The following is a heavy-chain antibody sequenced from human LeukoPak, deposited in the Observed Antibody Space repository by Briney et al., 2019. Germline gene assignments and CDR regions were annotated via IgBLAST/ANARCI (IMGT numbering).Heavy chain of an antibody. CDR3: ARDRSVYDY. J-gene: IGHJ4*02. CDR2: ITGSGTIV. D-gene: IGHD5/OR15-5a*01. V-gene: IGHV3-48*04. CDR1: GFTFSSFN. Sequence: GGSLRLSCAASGFTFSSFNMNWVRQAPGQGLEWLSYITGSGTIVHYADSVKGRFTISRDNAKNSLYLQMNSLRAEDTAVYYCARDRSVYDYWGQGTLVTVSS.